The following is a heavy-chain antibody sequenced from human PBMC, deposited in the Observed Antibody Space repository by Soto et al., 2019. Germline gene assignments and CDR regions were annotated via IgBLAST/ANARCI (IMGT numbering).Heavy chain of an antibody. J-gene: IGHJ4*02. Sequence: GGSLRLSCAASGFTFSSYEMNWVRQAPGKGLEWVSYISSSGSTIYYADSVRGRFTISRDNAKNSLYLQMNSLRAEDTAVYYCARSYYYGSGSYLYYFDYWGQGTLVTVSS. D-gene: IGHD3-10*01. V-gene: IGHV3-48*03. CDR3: ARSYYYGSGSYLYYFDY. CDR1: GFTFSSYE. CDR2: ISSSGSTI.